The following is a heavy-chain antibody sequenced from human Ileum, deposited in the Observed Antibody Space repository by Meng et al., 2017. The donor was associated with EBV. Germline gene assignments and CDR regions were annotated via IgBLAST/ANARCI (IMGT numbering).Heavy chain of an antibody. Sequence: QVPLVQSGAAVKKPGASVKVSCKASGYTFTGYYMHWLRQAPGQGLEWVGRITPSSGGTTYAQKVQGRVTMTRDTSISTAYMELSSLRSDDAAIYYCVRANLGSADYWGHGTLVTVAS. V-gene: IGHV1-2*06. CDR1: GYTFTGYY. J-gene: IGHJ4*01. CDR2: ITPSSGGT. D-gene: IGHD7-27*01. CDR3: VRANLGSADY.